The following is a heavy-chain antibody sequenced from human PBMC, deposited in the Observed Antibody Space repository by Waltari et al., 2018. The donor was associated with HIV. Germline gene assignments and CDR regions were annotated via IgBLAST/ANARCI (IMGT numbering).Heavy chain of an antibody. D-gene: IGHD3-22*01. CDR2: MSSSSSYI. J-gene: IGHJ4*02. CDR1: GFTFSRYS. CDR3: ARDSGPYYYDSSGYASFDY. Sequence: EVQLVESGGGLVKPGGSLRLSCAASGFTFSRYSMNWVRKAPGKGLEWVSYMSSSSSYIYYADSVKGRFTISRDNAKNSLYLQMNSLRAEDTAVYYCARDSGPYYYDSSGYASFDYWGQGTLVTVSS. V-gene: IGHV3-21*01.